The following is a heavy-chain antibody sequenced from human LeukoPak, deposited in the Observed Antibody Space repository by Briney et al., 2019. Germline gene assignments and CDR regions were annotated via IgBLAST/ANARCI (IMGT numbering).Heavy chain of an antibody. Sequence: PGGSLRLSCAASGFTFSSYAMSWVRQAPGKGLEWVSGISGSGGSTYYADSVKGRFTISRDNSKNTMYMQMNSLRAEDTAVYYCAKDRTAVAAATPDYWGRGALVTVSS. V-gene: IGHV3-23*01. CDR1: GFTFSSYA. D-gene: IGHD6-19*01. CDR2: ISGSGGST. J-gene: IGHJ4*02. CDR3: AKDRTAVAAATPDY.